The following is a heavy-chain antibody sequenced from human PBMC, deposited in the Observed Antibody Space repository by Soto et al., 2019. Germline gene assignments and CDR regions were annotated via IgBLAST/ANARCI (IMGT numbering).Heavy chain of an antibody. CDR1: GFTFSSYA. CDR2: FRGTGDGT. Sequence: EVQLLESGGGLVQPGGSLRLSCAASGFTFSSYAMSWVRQAPGKGLEWVSTFRGTGDGTYYADSVRGRFTVSRDNSKNKLNLQMRGLSGGDTAVYYCAKGPVPAAFDIWGQGTMVTVSS. J-gene: IGHJ3*02. D-gene: IGHD6-6*01. CDR3: AKGPVPAAFDI. V-gene: IGHV3-23*01.